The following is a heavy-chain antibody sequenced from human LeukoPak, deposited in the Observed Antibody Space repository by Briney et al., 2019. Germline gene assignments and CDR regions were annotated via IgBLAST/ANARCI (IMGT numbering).Heavy chain of an antibody. D-gene: IGHD5-12*01. Sequence: GGSLRLSCAASGFSFSSYSMNWVRQAPGKGLEWVSSISSSSSYIYYADSVKGRFTISRDNAKNSLYLQMNSLRAEDTAVYYCARDLKVDIVATIMDYWGQGTLVTVSS. V-gene: IGHV3-21*01. CDR1: GFSFSSYS. CDR3: ARDLKVDIVATIMDY. J-gene: IGHJ4*02. CDR2: ISSSSSYI.